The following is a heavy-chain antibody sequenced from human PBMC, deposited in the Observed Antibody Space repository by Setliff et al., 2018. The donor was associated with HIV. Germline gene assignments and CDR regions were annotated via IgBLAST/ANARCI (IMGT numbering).Heavy chain of an antibody. J-gene: IGHJ2*01. CDR3: AEPLYDSSGYYLNWYFDL. Sequence: GGSLRLSCAASGFTFSNYGMHWVRQAPGKGLEWVAVIWYYGSNKYYADSVKGRFTISRDNSKNTLYLQMNSLRAEDTAVYYCAEPLYDSSGYYLNWYFDLWGRGTLVTVSS. CDR1: GFTFSNYG. V-gene: IGHV3-33*06. D-gene: IGHD3-22*01. CDR2: IWYYGSNK.